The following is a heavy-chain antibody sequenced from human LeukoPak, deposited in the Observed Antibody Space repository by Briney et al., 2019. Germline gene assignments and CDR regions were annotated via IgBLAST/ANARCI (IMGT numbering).Heavy chain of an antibody. CDR2: IYYSGST. D-gene: IGHD5-18*01. J-gene: IGHJ4*02. Sequence: SETLSLTCTVSGGSISSSSYYWGWIRQPPGKGLEWIGSIYYSGSTYYNPSLKSRVTISVDTSKNQFSLKLSSVTAADTAVYYCARQYSYGSFDYWGQGILVTVSS. CDR3: ARQYSYGSFDY. CDR1: GGSISSSSYY. V-gene: IGHV4-39*01.